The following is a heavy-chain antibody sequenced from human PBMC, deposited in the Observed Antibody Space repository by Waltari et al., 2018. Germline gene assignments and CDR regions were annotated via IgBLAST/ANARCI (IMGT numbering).Heavy chain of an antibody. V-gene: IGHV4-30-2*05. J-gene: IGHJ5*02. CDR3: ARSGGSLGHWFDP. Sequence: QLQLQESGSGLVKPSQTLSLTCTVSGGSIAGGGYSWAWIRQPPGKGLECIGYIDHYVSTYYTPSLKSRVRLSVDLSNNQFSLRLTSVTATDTAVYYCARSGGSLGHWFDPWGQGTLVTVSS. D-gene: IGHD3-16*01. CDR1: GGSIAGGGYS. CDR2: IDHYVST.